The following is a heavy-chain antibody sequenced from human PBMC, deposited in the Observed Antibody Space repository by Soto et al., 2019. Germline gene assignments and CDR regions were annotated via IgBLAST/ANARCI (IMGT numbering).Heavy chain of an antibody. J-gene: IGHJ6*02. CDR1: GFTFSSYA. Sequence: QVQLVESGGGVVQPGRSLRLSCAASGFTFSSYAIHWVRQAPGKGLEWVTVISYDGSNKYYGDSVKGRFTISRDNSKSKLYLQMNSLRAEDTAVYYCARAGGSNKFYYYYYGMDVWGQGTTVTVSS. V-gene: IGHV3-30-3*01. CDR3: ARAGGSNKFYYYYYGMDV. D-gene: IGHD6-13*01. CDR2: ISYDGSNK.